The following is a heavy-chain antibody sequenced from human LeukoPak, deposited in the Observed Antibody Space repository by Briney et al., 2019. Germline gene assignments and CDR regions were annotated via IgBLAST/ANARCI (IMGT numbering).Heavy chain of an antibody. CDR2: IIPIFGTA. CDR3: ANCSHYYYDRSGYYRPNLLEG. D-gene: IGHD3-22*01. CDR1: GGTFSSYA. V-gene: IGHV1-69*05. Sequence: SVKVSCKASGGTFSSYAISWVRQAPGQGLEWMGGIIPIFGTANYAQKFQGRVTITTDESTSTAYMELSSLRSEDTAVYYCANCSHYYYDRSGYYRPNLLEGRGEETLVTVSS. J-gene: IGHJ4*02.